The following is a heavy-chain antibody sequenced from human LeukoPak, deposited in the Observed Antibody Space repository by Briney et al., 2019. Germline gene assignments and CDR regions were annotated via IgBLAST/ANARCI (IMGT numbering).Heavy chain of an antibody. J-gene: IGHJ4*02. CDR1: GFTFSGSA. Sequence: GGSLRLSCAASGFTFSGSAMHWVRQASGKGLEWVGRIRSKANSYATAYAASVKGRFTISRDDSKNTAYLQMNSLKTEDPAVYYCTPPSYGGNSGYWGQGTLVTVSS. CDR3: TPPSYGGNSGY. CDR2: IRSKANSYAT. D-gene: IGHD4-23*01. V-gene: IGHV3-73*01.